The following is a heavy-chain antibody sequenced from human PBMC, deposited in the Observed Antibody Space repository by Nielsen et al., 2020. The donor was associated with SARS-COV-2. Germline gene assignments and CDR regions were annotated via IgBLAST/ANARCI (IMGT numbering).Heavy chain of an antibody. D-gene: IGHD3-10*01. CDR2: VSASGGST. J-gene: IGHJ3*01. CDR1: GFTFNIYA. V-gene: IGHV3-23*01. Sequence: GESLKISCAASGFTFNIYAMAWVRRASGRGLQWVTGVSASGGSTYYTDSVKGRFGISRDNSKNTLFLQMHSLRVEDTALYYCAKDGVVRGDALDLWGQGTMVTVSS. CDR3: AKDGVVRGDALDL.